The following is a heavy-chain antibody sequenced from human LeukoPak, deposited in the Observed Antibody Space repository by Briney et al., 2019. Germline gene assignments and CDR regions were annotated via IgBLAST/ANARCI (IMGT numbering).Heavy chain of an antibody. D-gene: IGHD2-8*02. CDR2: ISSSSSYI. V-gene: IGHV3-21*01. CDR1: GFTFSSYS. J-gene: IGHJ6*02. Sequence: GGSLRLSCVASGFTFSSYSMNWVRQAPGKGLEWVSSISSSSSYIYYADSVKGRFTISRDNAKNSLYLQMNSLRAEDTAVYYCARVRLLRGVYYYGMDVWGQGTTVTVSS. CDR3: ARVRLLRGVYYYGMDV.